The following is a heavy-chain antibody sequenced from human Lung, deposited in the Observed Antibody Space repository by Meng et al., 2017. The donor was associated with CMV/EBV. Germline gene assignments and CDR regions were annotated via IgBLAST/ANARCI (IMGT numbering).Heavy chain of an antibody. Sequence: GGSLRLXCTASGFTFPNYSFHWVRQAPGKGLEWVAVISYDGSNKYYADSVKGRLTISRDNSKNKMYFQMNSLKTEDTSVYYCARDSEGSKGSGRNPYYFDFXGRGXLVTVSS. V-gene: IGHV3-30-3*01. J-gene: IGHJ4*02. D-gene: IGHD1-26*01. CDR3: ARDSEGSKGSGRNPYYFDF. CDR1: GFTFPNYS. CDR2: ISYDGSNK.